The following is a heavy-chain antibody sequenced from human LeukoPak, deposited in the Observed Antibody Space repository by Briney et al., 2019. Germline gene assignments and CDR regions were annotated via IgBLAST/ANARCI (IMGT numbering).Heavy chain of an antibody. CDR1: SYSSANYL. CDR2: IYRDDSYT. Sequence: AESLLISCNAASYSSANYLIGCVRQMPGNGLEWMGSIYRDDSYTTYSPAVRSQVTISADKSIRTASLQWSSLTAWDAAMYHCARQRRARNGQKQKNDDFDIWGQGTMVTVAS. CDR3: ARQRRARNGQKQKNDDFDI. J-gene: IGHJ3*02. V-gene: IGHV5-51*01. D-gene: IGHD2-8*01.